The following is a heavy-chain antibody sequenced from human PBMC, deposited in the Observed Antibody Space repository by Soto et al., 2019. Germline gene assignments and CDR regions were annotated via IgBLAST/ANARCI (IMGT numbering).Heavy chain of an antibody. V-gene: IGHV1-2*04. D-gene: IGHD1-26*01. J-gene: IGHJ6*02. CDR3: AREAVGDSTLDYYYGMDV. CDR2: INPDSGGT. Sequence: QVQLVQSGAEVKKPGASVKVSCKASGYTFTGYYMHWVRQAPGQGLEWMGWINPDSGGTNYAQKFQGWVTMTRDTSISTAYMELSRLRSDVTAVYYCAREAVGDSTLDYYYGMDVWGQGTTVTVS. CDR1: GYTFTGYY.